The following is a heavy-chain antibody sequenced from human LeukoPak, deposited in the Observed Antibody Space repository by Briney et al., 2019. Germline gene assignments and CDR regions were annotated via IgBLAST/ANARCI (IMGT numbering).Heavy chain of an antibody. Sequence: PSETLSLTCTVSGGSISSSSYYWGWIRQPPGKGLEWIGSIYYSGSTYYNPSLKSRVTISVDTSKNQFSLKLSSVTAADTAVYYCARVVCSTSIWFGVRLGSYYMDVWGKGTTVTVSS. CDR1: GGSISSSSYY. V-gene: IGHV4-39*07. CDR2: IYYSGST. D-gene: IGHD3-10*01. CDR3: ARVVCSTSIWFGVRLGSYYMDV. J-gene: IGHJ6*03.